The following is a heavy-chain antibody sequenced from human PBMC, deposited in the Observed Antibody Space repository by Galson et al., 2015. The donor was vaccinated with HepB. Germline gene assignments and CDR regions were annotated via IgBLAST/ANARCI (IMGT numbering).Heavy chain of an antibody. CDR2: IYPGDSDT. J-gene: IGHJ6*02. CDR1: GYSFTSYW. CDR3: ARSLGYYDSSGYYYYYYGMDV. Sequence: QSGAEVKKPGESLKISCKGSGYSFTSYWIGWVRQMPGKGLEWMGIIYPGDSDTRYSPSFQGQVTISADKSISTAYLQWSSLKASDTAMYYCARSLGYYDSSGYYYYYYGMDVWGQGTTVTVSS. V-gene: IGHV5-51*01. D-gene: IGHD3-22*01.